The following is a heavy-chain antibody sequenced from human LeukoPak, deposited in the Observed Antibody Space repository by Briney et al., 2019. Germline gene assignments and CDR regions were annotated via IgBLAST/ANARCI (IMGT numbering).Heavy chain of an antibody. J-gene: IGHJ6*02. CDR3: ARDSGDPQYYYGMDV. V-gene: IGHV3-21*01. CDR1: GFTFSSYS. CDR2: ISSSSSYI. D-gene: IGHD3-10*01. Sequence: GGSLRLSCAASGFTFSSYSMNWVRQAPGMGLEWVSSISSSSSYIYYADSVKGRFTISRDNAKNSLYLQMNSLRAEDTAVYYCARDSGDPQYYYGMDVWGQGTTVTVSS.